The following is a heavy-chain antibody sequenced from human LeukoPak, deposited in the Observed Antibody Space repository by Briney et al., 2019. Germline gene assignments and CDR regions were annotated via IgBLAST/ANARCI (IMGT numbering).Heavy chain of an antibody. D-gene: IGHD3-16*01. J-gene: IGHJ3*02. V-gene: IGHV4-59*01. CDR3: AREVHDYVWGSQHDAFDI. CDR1: GGSISSYY. Sequence: SETLSLTCTVSGGSISSYYWSWIRQPPGKGLEWIGYIYYSGSTNYNPSLKSRVTISVKTSKNQFSLKLSSVTAADTAVYYCAREVHDYVWGSQHDAFDIWGQGTMVTVSS. CDR2: IYYSGST.